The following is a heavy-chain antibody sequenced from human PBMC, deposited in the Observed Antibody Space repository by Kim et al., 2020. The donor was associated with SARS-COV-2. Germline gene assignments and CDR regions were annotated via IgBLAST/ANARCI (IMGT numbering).Heavy chain of an antibody. Sequence: SETLSLTCAVYGGSFSGYYWSWIRQPPGKGLEWIGEINHSGSTNYNPSLKSRVTISVDTSKNQFSLKLSSVTAADTAVYCCVRVLVVAATYYGMDVWGQGTTVTVSS. CDR2: INHSGST. J-gene: IGHJ6*02. CDR1: GGSFSGYY. D-gene: IGHD2-15*01. V-gene: IGHV4-34*01. CDR3: VRVLVVAATYYGMDV.